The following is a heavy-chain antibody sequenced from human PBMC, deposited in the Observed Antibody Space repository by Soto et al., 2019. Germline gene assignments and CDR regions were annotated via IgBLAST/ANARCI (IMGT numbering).Heavy chain of an antibody. V-gene: IGHV3-23*01. CDR1: GFTFSTYA. Sequence: EVQLLESGGGLVQPGGSLRISCAASGFTFSTYAMTWVRQAPGKGLEWVSGIRGSGTAAYYADSVKGRFTISRDNSNNTLYMQMRSLTSDDTAVYYCAKGPHFDFWSGYSHYFYYWGQGTLVTVSS. J-gene: IGHJ4*02. D-gene: IGHD3-3*01. CDR2: IRGSGTAA. CDR3: AKGPHFDFWSGYSHYFYY.